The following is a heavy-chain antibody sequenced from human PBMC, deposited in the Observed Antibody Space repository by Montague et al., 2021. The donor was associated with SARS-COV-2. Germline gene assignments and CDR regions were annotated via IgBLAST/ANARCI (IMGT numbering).Heavy chain of an antibody. V-gene: IGHV4-34*01. CDR3: ARGRGPLSVGSGWYLDY. CDR2: ISRSGET. J-gene: IGHJ4*02. Sequence: SETLSLTCAVYGGSFSAYYWTWIRQPPGKGLEWIGEISRSGETTYNPSLKSRVTLSGDTSRNQFSLELRSVTAADTALYYCARGRGPLSVGSGWYLDYWGLGTPVTVSS. D-gene: IGHD6-19*01. CDR1: GGSFSAYY.